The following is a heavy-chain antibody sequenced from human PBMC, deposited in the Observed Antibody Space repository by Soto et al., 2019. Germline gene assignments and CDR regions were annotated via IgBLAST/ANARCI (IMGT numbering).Heavy chain of an antibody. V-gene: IGHV4-34*01. Sequence: PSETLSLTCAVYGGSFSGYYWSWIRRPPGKALEWIGEINHRGTTNYNPSLKSRATISVDTSKNQFFLSLTSVTAADTAAYYCARGRFDCRGGSCPDLDYWGRGTLVTVSS. J-gene: IGHJ4*02. D-gene: IGHD2-15*01. CDR2: INHRGTT. CDR1: GGSFSGYY. CDR3: ARGRFDCRGGSCPDLDY.